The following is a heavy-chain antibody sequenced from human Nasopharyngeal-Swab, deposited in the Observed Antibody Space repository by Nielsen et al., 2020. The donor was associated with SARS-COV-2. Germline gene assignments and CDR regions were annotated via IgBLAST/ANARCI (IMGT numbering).Heavy chain of an antibody. D-gene: IGHD6-19*01. V-gene: IGHV3-23*01. CDR2: ISGSGGST. Sequence: GGSLRLSCAASGFTFSSYAMTWVRQAPGKGLEWVSTISGSGGSTYYADSVKGRFTISRDNSKNTLYLQMNSLRAEDTAVYYCAKGGRIAVAGNAGGQGTLVTVSS. CDR3: AKGGRIAVAGNA. J-gene: IGHJ4*02. CDR1: GFTFSSYA.